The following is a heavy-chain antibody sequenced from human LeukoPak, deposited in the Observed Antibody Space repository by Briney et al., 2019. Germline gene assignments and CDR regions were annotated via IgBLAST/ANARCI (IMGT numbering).Heavy chain of an antibody. Sequence: GGSLRLSCAASGFTFSSNAMSWVRQAPGKGVEWVSAISGSGGSTYYADSVKGRFTISRDNSKNTLYLQMNSLRAEDTAVYYCAHNPPGYSSGWYYFDYWGQGTLVTVSS. V-gene: IGHV3-23*01. CDR1: GFTFSSNA. J-gene: IGHJ4*02. CDR2: ISGSGGST. D-gene: IGHD6-19*01. CDR3: AHNPPGYSSGWYYFDY.